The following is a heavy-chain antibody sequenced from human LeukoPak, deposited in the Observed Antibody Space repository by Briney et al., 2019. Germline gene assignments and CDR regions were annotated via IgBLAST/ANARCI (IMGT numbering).Heavy chain of an antibody. CDR2: ISAYNGNT. Sequence: ASVKVSCKASGYTFTSYGISWVRQAPGQGLEWMGWISAYNGNTNYAQKLQGRVTMTTDTSTSTAYMELRSLRSDDTAVYYCARAINCSSRQVFYFDYWGQGTLVTVSS. J-gene: IGHJ4*02. CDR3: ARAINCSSRQVFYFDY. D-gene: IGHD6-6*01. V-gene: IGHV1-18*01. CDR1: GYTFTSYG.